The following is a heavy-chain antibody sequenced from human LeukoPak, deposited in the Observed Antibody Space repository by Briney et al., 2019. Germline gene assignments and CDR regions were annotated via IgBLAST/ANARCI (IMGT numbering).Heavy chain of an antibody. J-gene: IGHJ4*02. V-gene: IGHV4-4*02. CDR1: GGSISSSNW. D-gene: IGHD5-18*01. CDR2: IYHSGTT. Sequence: SGTLSLTCAVTGGSISSSNWWSWVRQPPGKGLEWIGEIYHSGTTNYSPSLKGRVTISVDKSKNQFSLKLTSVTAADTAVYYCARGPPGVDMAVVNGGGYWGQGTLVTVSS. CDR3: ARGPPGVDMAVVNGGGY.